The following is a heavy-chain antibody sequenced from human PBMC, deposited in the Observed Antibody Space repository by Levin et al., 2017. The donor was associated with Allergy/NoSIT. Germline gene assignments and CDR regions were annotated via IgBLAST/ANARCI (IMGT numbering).Heavy chain of an antibody. Sequence: LSLTCAASGFTFSSYSMNWVRQAPGKGLEWVSSISSSSSYIYYADSVKGRFTISRDNAKNSLYLQMNSLRAEDTAVYYCARGGLLWFGDPIGGWFDPWGQGTLVTVSS. CDR3: ARGGLLWFGDPIGGWFDP. CDR2: ISSSSSYI. J-gene: IGHJ5*02. D-gene: IGHD3-10*01. V-gene: IGHV3-21*01. CDR1: GFTFSSYS.